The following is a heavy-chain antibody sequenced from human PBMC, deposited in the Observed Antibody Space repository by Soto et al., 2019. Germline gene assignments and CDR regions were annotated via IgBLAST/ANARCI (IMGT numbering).Heavy chain of an antibody. J-gene: IGHJ4*02. D-gene: IGHD6-19*01. CDR1: GGSISSYY. CDR3: ARESSRGWYTLFYY. V-gene: IGHV4-59*01. CDR2: IYYSGST. Sequence: PSETLSLTCTVSGGSISSYYWSWIRQPPGKGLEWIGYIYYSGSTNYNPSLKSRVTISVDTSKNQFSLKLSSVTAADTAVYYCARESSRGWYTLFYYWGKGSLVTVAS.